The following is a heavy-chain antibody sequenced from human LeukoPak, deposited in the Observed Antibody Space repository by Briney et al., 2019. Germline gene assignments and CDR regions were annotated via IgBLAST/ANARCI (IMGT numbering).Heavy chain of an antibody. CDR3: ARGISGWYLVPPDY. Sequence: ASVKVSCKASGYTFTSYGISWVRQAPGQGLEWMGWISAYNGNTNYAQKLQGSVTMTTDTSTSTAYMELRSLRSDDTAVYYCARGISGWYLVPPDYWGQGTLVTVSS. V-gene: IGHV1-18*04. CDR1: GYTFTSYG. CDR2: ISAYNGNT. J-gene: IGHJ4*02. D-gene: IGHD6-19*01.